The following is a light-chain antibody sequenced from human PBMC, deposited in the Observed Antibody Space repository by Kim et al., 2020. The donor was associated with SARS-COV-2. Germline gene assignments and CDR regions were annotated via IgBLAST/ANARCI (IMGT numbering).Light chain of an antibody. J-gene: IGKJ1*01. Sequence: PSSISCRSSQSLLNSNGYTYLDWYLQKPGQSPQLLIYLGSNRASGVPDRFSGSGSGTDFTLKISKVEAEDVGVYYCMQALQSPSTFGQGTKVDIK. CDR1: QSLLNSNGYTY. V-gene: IGKV2-28*01. CDR3: MQALQSPST. CDR2: LGS.